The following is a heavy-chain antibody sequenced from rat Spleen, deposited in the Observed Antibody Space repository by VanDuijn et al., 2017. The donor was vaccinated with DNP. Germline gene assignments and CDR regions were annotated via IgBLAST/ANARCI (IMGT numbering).Heavy chain of an antibody. V-gene: IGHV5-22*01. Sequence: EVQLVESGGGLVQPGRSLKLSCAASGFTFSDYYMTWVRQAPKRGLEWVASINYEGSRTYYGDSVKGRFTISRDNAKSTLYLQMNSLRSEDTATYYCARGPNWELGARGYFDYWGQGVMVTVSS. CDR1: GFTFSDYY. J-gene: IGHJ2*01. D-gene: IGHD5-1*01. CDR2: INYEGSRT. CDR3: ARGPNWELGARGYFDY.